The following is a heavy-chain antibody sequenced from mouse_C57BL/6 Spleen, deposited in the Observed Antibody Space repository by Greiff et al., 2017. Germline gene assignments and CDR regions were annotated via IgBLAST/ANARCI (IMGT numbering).Heavy chain of an antibody. Sequence: VQLQQPGAELVRPGSSVKLSCKASGYTFTSYWMAWVKQRPGQCLEWIGNNSPSDSETHYNQKCKDKATLTVDKSSSTAYMQRSRLTSEASAVYYCARGGNYSGSRKYFDVWGTGTTVTVSS. J-gene: IGHJ1*03. CDR1: GYTFTSYW. D-gene: IGHD1-1*01. CDR3: ARGGNYSGSRKYFDV. V-gene: IGHV1-61*01. CDR2: NSPSDSET.